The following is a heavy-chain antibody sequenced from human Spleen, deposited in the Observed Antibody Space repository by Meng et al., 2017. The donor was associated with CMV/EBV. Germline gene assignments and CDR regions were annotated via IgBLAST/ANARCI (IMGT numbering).Heavy chain of an antibody. CDR2: IYYSGTS. Sequence: SETLSLTCTVSGDPINNYYWSWIRQPPGKGLEWIGYIYYSGTSYYNPSLKSRITMSVDTSKKQFSLNLSSMTAADTAVYYCARDRVLVGVGEYYYHGMDVWGQGTTVTVSS. CDR1: GDPINNYY. D-gene: IGHD3-10*01. J-gene: IGHJ6*02. V-gene: IGHV4-59*13. CDR3: ARDRVLVGVGEYYYHGMDV.